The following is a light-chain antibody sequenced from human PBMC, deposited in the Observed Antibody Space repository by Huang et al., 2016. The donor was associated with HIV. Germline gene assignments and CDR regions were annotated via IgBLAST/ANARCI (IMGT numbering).Light chain of an antibody. CDR3: QQYGSPPLFT. CDR2: GAS. J-gene: IGKJ3*01. CDR1: QSVSSNY. Sequence: EIVLTQSPGTLSLSPGERATLSCRASQSVSSNYLAWYQQKPGQAPRLLIYGASNRATGIPDRFSGSGSGTDFTLTISRLEPEDFAVYYCQQYGSPPLFTFGPGTKVDIK. V-gene: IGKV3-20*01.